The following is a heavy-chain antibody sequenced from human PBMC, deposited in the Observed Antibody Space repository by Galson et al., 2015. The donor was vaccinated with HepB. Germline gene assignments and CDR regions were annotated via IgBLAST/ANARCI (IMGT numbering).Heavy chain of an antibody. D-gene: IGHD3-9*01. CDR3: ARAPITYYDILTGFYYGMDV. J-gene: IGHJ6*02. CDR1: GYTFTSYA. V-gene: IGHV7-4-1*02. Sequence: SCKASGYTFTSYAMNWVRQAPGQGLEWMGWINTNTGNPTYAQGFTGRFVFSLDTSVSTAYLQISSLKAEDTAVYYCARAPITYYDILTGFYYGMDVWGQGTTVTVSS. CDR2: INTNTGNP.